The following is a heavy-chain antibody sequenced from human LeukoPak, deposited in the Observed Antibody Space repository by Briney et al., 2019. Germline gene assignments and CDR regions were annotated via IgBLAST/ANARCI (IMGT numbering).Heavy chain of an antibody. D-gene: IGHD5-18*01. CDR1: GGSISSYY. Sequence: SETLSLTCTVSGGSISSYYWSWIRQPPGKGLEWIGYICYSGSTNYNPSLKSRVTISVDTSKNQFSLKLSSVTAADTAVYYCAASLDTAMDYWGQGTLVTVSS. CDR3: AASLDTAMDY. V-gene: IGHV4-59*01. J-gene: IGHJ4*02. CDR2: ICYSGST.